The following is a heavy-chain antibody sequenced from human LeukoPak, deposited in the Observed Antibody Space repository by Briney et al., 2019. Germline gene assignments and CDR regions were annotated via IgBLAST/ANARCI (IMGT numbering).Heavy chain of an antibody. CDR1: GFTFSSYA. CDR3: ARDKGREDLEIRANWFDP. Sequence: GGSLRLSCAASGFTFSSYAMHWVRQAPGKGLEWVAVISYDGSNKYYADSVKGRFTISRDNSKNTLYLQMNSLRAEDTAVYYCARDKGREDLEIRANWFDPWGQGTLVTVSS. CDR2: ISYDGSNK. D-gene: IGHD1-26*01. J-gene: IGHJ5*02. V-gene: IGHV3-30-3*01.